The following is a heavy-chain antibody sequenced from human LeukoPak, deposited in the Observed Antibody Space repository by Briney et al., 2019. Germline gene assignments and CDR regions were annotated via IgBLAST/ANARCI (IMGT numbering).Heavy chain of an antibody. D-gene: IGHD3-10*01. CDR3: ARVDGSGSYYLHDY. CDR2: ISAYNGNT. J-gene: IGHJ4*02. CDR1: GYTITSYG. V-gene: IGHV1-18*01. Sequence: ASVKVSCKASGYTITSYGISWVRQAPGQGLEWMGWISAYNGNTNYAQKLQGRVTMTTDTSTSTAYMELSSLRSDDTAVYYCARVDGSGSYYLHDYWGQETLVSVSS.